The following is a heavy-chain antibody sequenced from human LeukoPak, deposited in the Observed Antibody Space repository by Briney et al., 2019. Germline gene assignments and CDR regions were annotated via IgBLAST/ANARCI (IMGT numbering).Heavy chain of an antibody. J-gene: IGHJ6*03. V-gene: IGHV4-39*07. Sequence: SETLSLTCTVSGGSISSRSYYWGWIRQPPGKGLEWIGSIYHSGSAYYNPSLKSRVTVSVDTSKNQFSLRLSSVTAADTATYYCARGAADRRNYYYYIDVWGKGTTVTVSS. D-gene: IGHD1-14*01. CDR3: ARGAADRRNYYYYIDV. CDR1: GGSISSRSYY. CDR2: IYHSGSA.